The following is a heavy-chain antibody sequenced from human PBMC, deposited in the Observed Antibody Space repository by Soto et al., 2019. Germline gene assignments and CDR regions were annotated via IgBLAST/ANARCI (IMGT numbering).Heavy chain of an antibody. J-gene: IGHJ4*02. V-gene: IGHV3-23*01. CDR2: ISGGGGDT. D-gene: IGHD3-10*01. CDR3: AAKFGSGTYYIFDS. CDR1: GFTFSVSA. Sequence: GGSLRLSCEASGFTFSVSAMSWVRQAPGTGLGWVSSISGGGGDTSYADSVKGRFTISRDNSRNTLYLQMTSLRPEDTALYYCAAKFGSGTYYIFDSWGKGTLVTVSS.